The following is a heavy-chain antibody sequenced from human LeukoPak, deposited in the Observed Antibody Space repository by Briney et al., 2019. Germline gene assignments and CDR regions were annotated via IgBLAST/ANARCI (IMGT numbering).Heavy chain of an antibody. CDR2: IKQDGSEK. CDR1: GFTFSSYW. Sequence: GGSLRLSCAASGFTFSSYWMSWVRQAPGKGLEWVANIKQDGSEKYYVDSVKGRFTISRDNSKNTLYLQMNSLRAEDTAVYYCAKDWRFGVRSGYFDYWGQGTLVTVSS. V-gene: IGHV3-7*01. J-gene: IGHJ4*02. D-gene: IGHD3-10*01. CDR3: AKDWRFGVRSGYFDY.